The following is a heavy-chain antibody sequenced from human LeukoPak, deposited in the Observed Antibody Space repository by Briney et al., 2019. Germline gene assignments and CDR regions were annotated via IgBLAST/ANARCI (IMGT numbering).Heavy chain of an antibody. Sequence: GGSLRLSCAASGFTFSSYGMHWVRQAPGKGLEWVAVISCDGSNKYYADSVKGRFTISRDNSKNTLYLQMNSLRAEDTAVYYCAKLPGRAADYWGQGTLVTVSS. CDR3: AKLPGRAADY. CDR2: ISCDGSNK. V-gene: IGHV3-30*18. J-gene: IGHJ4*02. CDR1: GFTFSSYG.